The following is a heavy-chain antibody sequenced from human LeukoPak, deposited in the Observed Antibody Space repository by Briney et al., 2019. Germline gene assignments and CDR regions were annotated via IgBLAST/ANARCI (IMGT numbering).Heavy chain of an antibody. CDR3: ARDRYFDWLRYFDY. D-gene: IGHD3-9*01. J-gene: IGHJ4*02. CDR1: GGSISSSNW. V-gene: IGHV4-4*02. Sequence: PSETLSLTCTVSGGSISSSNWWSWVRQPPGKGLEWIGEIYHSGSTNYNPSLKSRVTISVDKSKNQFSLKLSSVTAADTAVYYCARDRYFDWLRYFDYWGQGTLVTVSS. CDR2: IYHSGST.